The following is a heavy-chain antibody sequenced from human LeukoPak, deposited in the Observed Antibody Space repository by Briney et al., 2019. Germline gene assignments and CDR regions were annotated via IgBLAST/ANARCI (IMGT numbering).Heavy chain of an antibody. J-gene: IGHJ4*02. CDR1: GFTFSSYA. Sequence: PGGSLRLSCAASGFTFSSYAMHWVRQAPGKGLEWVAVISHDGSNKYYADSVKGRFTISRDNSKNTPYLQMNSLRAEDTAVYYCARGDDYGDYWGQGTLVTVSS. V-gene: IGHV3-30*04. CDR3: ARGDDYGDY. CDR2: ISHDGSNK.